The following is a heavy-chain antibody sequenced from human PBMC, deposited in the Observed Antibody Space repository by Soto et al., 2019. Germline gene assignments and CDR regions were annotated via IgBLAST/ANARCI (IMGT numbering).Heavy chain of an antibody. D-gene: IGHD4-17*01. J-gene: IGHJ4*02. Sequence: GGSLRLSCAASGFTFSSYAMSWVRQAPGKGLEWVSAISGSGGSTYYADSVKGRFTISRDNSKNTLYLQMNSLRAEDTAVYYCAKVGFRTPYGDYVPFDYWGQGTLVTVSS. V-gene: IGHV3-23*01. CDR3: AKVGFRTPYGDYVPFDY. CDR1: GFTFSSYA. CDR2: ISGSGGST.